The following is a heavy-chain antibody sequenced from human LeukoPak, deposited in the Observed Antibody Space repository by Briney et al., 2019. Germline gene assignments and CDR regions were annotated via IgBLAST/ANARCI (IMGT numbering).Heavy chain of an antibody. V-gene: IGHV3-74*01. D-gene: IGHD3-16*01. Sequence: GGSLRLSCAASGFTFSNYWMHWVRQVPGKGLVWVSRSDGGGSSTSYADSVKGRFSISRDNAKNSLYLQMSNLRAEDTAVYFCARGGGLDVWGQGATVTVSS. CDR2: SDGGGSST. J-gene: IGHJ6*02. CDR1: GFTFSNYW. CDR3: ARGGGLDV.